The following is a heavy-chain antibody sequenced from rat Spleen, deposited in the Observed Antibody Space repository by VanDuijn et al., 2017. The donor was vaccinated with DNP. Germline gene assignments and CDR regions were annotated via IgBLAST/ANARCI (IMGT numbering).Heavy chain of an antibody. D-gene: IGHD1-4*01. CDR1: GFTFGDHN. J-gene: IGHJ4*01. CDR3: VTRSTRPGALDV. V-gene: IGHV5-7*01. Sequence: EVQLVESGGALALPGGSLKLSCATSGFTFGDHNMAWVRQAPGKGLEWVGIIIYDGTSAFYGDSVRGRFTISRDNTKDTLYLQMDSLRSEDTATYHCVTRSTRPGALDVWGQGTSVTVSS. CDR2: IIYDGTSA.